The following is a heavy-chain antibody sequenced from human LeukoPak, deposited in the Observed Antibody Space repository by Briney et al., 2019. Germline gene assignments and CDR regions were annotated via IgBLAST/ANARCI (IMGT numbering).Heavy chain of an antibody. CDR1: GYSISSGYY. D-gene: IGHD1-26*01. Sequence: PSETLSLTCTVSGYSISSGYYWGWIRQPPGKGLEWIGSIYHSGSTYYNPSLKSRVTISVDTSKNQFSLKLSSVTAADTAVYYCAREGAPYFDYWGQGTLVTVSS. V-gene: IGHV4-38-2*02. J-gene: IGHJ4*02. CDR2: IYHSGST. CDR3: AREGAPYFDY.